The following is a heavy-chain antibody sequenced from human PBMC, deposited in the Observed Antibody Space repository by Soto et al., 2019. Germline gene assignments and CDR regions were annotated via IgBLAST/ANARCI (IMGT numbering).Heavy chain of an antibody. D-gene: IGHD3-10*01. Sequence: GGSLRLSCAASGFTFSRFELHWVRQAPGKGLEWISYISSSGSTAYYASSVGGRFTISRDNANNSVYLQMGSLRAEDTALYYCTRAAWFPYLSFYWGQGALVTVS. V-gene: IGHV3-48*03. CDR1: GFTFSRFE. J-gene: IGHJ4*02. CDR3: TRAAWFPYLSFY. CDR2: ISSSGSTA.